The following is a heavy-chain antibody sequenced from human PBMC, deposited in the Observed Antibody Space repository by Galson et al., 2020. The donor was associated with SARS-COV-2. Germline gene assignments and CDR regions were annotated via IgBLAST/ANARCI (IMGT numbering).Heavy chain of an antibody. CDR2: IYYSGTT. D-gene: IGHD4-17*01. CDR3: AKIFDYVQYGDYGLDWFDP. V-gene: IGHV4-59*01. J-gene: IGHJ5*02. Sequence: SETLSLTCTVSGGTISPYYWTWIRQPPGKGLEWIGYIYYSGTTNYNPSLKSRVTISVDTSKNQFSLKLTSVTAADTAVYYCAKIFDYVQYGDYGLDWFDPWGQGTLVTVSS. CDR1: GGTISPYY.